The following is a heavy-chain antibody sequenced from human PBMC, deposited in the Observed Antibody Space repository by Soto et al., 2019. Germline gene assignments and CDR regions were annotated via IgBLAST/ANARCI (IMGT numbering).Heavy chain of an antibody. CDR1: GFTFSSYW. CDR3: ATALNYYVSCGYYNY. Sequence: EVQLVESGGGLVQPGGSLRLSCAASGFTFSSYWMHWVRQAPGKGLVWVSRINSDGSRTSYADSVKGRFTISRDNAKNTLYLQMNSPRSEDTAVYYCATALNYYVSCGYYNYWGQGTLVTVSS. V-gene: IGHV3-74*01. CDR2: INSDGSRT. D-gene: IGHD3-22*01. J-gene: IGHJ4*02.